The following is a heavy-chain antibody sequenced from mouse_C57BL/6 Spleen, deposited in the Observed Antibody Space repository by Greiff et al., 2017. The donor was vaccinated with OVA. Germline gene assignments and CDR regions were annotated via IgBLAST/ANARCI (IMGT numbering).Heavy chain of an antibody. CDR3: AREGNAMDY. Sequence: EVKLVESGPVLVKPGASVKMSCKASGYTFTDYYMNWVKQSHGKSLEWIGVINPYNGGTSYNQKFKGKATLTVDKSSSTAYMELNSLTSEDSAVYYCAREGNAMDYWGQGTSVTVSS. CDR1: GYTFTDYY. J-gene: IGHJ4*01. CDR2: INPYNGGT. V-gene: IGHV1-19*01.